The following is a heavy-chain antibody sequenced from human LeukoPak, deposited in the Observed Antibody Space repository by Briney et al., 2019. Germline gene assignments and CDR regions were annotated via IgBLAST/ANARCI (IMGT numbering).Heavy chain of an antibody. D-gene: IGHD6-19*01. J-gene: IGHJ4*02. CDR1: GFTVSSNY. CDR3: ARDRIAVAGSV. V-gene: IGHV3-66*02. CDR2: IYSGGST. Sequence: GSLRLSCAASGFTVSSNYMSWVRQAPGKGLEWVSVIYSGGSTYYADSVKGRFTISRDNSKNTLYLQMNSLRAEDTAVYYCARDRIAVAGSVWGQGTLVTVSS.